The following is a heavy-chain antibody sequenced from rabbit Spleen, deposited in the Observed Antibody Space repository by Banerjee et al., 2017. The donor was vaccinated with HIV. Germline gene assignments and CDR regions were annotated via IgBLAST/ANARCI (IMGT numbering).Heavy chain of an antibody. D-gene: IGHD7-1*01. Sequence: QSLEESGGDLVKPGASLTLTCTASGFSFSGSHYMCWVRQAPGKGLEWIACIYTGSSGFTYFASWAKGRFTISKTSSTTVTLQMTSLTGADTATYFCARNVRAESTFNLWGPGTLVT. CDR3: ARNVRAESTFNL. CDR2: IYTGSSGFT. J-gene: IGHJ4*01. CDR1: GFSFSGSHY. V-gene: IGHV1S40*01.